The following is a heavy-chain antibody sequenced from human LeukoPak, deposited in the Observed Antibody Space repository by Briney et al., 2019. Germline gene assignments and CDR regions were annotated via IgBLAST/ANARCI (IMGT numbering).Heavy chain of an antibody. CDR2: IYYSGST. V-gene: IGHV4-59*01. CDR3: ARELSYCSSTSCYPAYYFDY. Sequence: SETLSPTCTVSGGSISSYYWSWIRQPPGKGLEWIGYIYYSGSTNYNPSLKSRVTISVDTSKNQFSLKLSSVTAADTAVYYCARELSYCSSTSCYPAYYFDYWGQGTLVTVSS. CDR1: GGSISSYY. J-gene: IGHJ4*02. D-gene: IGHD2-2*01.